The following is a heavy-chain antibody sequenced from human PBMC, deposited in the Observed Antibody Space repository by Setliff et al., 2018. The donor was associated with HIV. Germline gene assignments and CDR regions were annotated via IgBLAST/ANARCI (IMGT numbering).Heavy chain of an antibody. V-gene: IGHV3-74*01. Sequence: PGGSLRLSCAASGFTFSSYWMHWVRQVPGKGLMWVSRINGDGTTKRYAESVQGRFIISRDNAKNTMYLEMNSLRADDTAVYYCARDGLEGDMAGRQRTYAFGYWGQGTLVTVSS. CDR3: ARDGLEGDMAGRQRTYAFGY. D-gene: IGHD2-15*01. CDR1: GFTFSSYW. CDR2: INGDGTTK. J-gene: IGHJ4*02.